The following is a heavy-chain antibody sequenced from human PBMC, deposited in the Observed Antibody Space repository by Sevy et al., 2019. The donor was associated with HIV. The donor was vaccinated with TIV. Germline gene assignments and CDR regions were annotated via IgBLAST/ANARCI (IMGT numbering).Heavy chain of an antibody. CDR3: GKEGGGEGGDH. CDR2: IQYDGSNK. J-gene: IGHJ4*02. Sequence: GGSLRLSCAASGFSFSSYGMHWGRQAPGKGLEWMSYIQYDGSNKDYADSVKGRFTISRDNSKNTLYLQMNSLRVEDTAVFYCGKEGGGEGGDHWGQGTLVTVSS. D-gene: IGHD2-21*01. V-gene: IGHV3-30*02. CDR1: GFSFSSYG.